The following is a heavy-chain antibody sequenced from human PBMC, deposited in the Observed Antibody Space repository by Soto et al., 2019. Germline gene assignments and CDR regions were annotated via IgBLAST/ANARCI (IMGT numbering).Heavy chain of an antibody. J-gene: IGHJ4*02. CDR2: IYPDDSDT. V-gene: IGHV5-51*01. Sequence: GESLKISCKGSGFSFTDYWIAWVRQMPGKGLEWMGIIYPDDSDTRYSPSFQGQVTISADKSISTAYLQWSSLEASDTAIYYCARALYVSKNYFKPHAYWGQGTLVTVSS. D-gene: IGHD3-10*01. CDR3: ARALYVSKNYFKPHAY. CDR1: GFSFTDYW.